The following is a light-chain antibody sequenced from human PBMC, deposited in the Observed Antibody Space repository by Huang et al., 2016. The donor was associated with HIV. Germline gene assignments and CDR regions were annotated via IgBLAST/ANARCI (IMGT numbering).Light chain of an antibody. V-gene: IGKV3-15*01. CDR1: QSVSAN. CDR2: DAS. Sequence: EIVMTQSPATLAVSPGERSTLSCRASQSVSANFAWYQQTPGQAPWLLIYDASTRATGIPDGCSGSGSGTDFTLTITSLQSEDCAVYYCQQYNTWPTTFGQGTKVEI. J-gene: IGKJ1*01. CDR3: QQYNTWPTT.